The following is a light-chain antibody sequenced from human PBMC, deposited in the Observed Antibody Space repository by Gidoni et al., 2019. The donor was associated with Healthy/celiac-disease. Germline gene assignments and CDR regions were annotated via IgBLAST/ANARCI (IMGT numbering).Light chain of an antibody. CDR3: QQYNSWPLT. V-gene: IGKV3-15*01. CDR1: QSVSSN. CDR2: CAS. J-gene: IGKJ4*01. Sequence: EIVVTQSPATLSVSPGERATLSCRASQSVSSNLAWYQQKPGQAPRLLIYCASTRATGIPARFSGSGSGTEFTLTISSLQSEDFAVYYCQQYNSWPLTFXRXTKVEIK.